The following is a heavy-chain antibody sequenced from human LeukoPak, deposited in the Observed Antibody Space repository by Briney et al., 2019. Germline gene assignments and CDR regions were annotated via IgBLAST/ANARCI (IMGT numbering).Heavy chain of an antibody. D-gene: IGHD1-26*01. CDR2: IRNKANSYGT. CDR1: GFTFSDHY. CDR3: TRVRLGAATRYFDY. Sequence: PGGPLRLSCAASGFTFSDHYMDWVRLPPGKGLEWVGRIRNKANSYGTAYAASVKDRFTISRDDSKSSLYLQMNSLRSEDTALYYCTRVRLGAATRYFDYWGLGTLVTVSS. V-gene: IGHV3-72*01. J-gene: IGHJ4*02.